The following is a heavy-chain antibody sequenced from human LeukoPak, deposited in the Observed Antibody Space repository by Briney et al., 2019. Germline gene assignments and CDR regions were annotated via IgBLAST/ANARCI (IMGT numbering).Heavy chain of an antibody. CDR3: ARVLRSDCSSATCYSPFDI. CDR1: RSTFTTNW. CDR2: TNRDGSST. D-gene: IGHD2-2*01. J-gene: IGHJ3*02. Sequence: GGSLRLACAASRSTFTTNWMNWFRQSQGKGLVWVSCTNRDGSSTNYADSVKGRFTISRDNAKITLYLQMNSLRAEDTAVYYCARVLRSDCSSATCYSPFDIWGQGTIVTVSS. V-gene: IGHV3-74*01.